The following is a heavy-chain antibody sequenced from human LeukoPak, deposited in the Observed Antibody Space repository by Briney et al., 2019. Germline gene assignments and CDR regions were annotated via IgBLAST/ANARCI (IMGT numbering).Heavy chain of an antibody. V-gene: IGHV3-30*03. CDR2: ISYDGSNK. CDR1: GFTFNSYG. J-gene: IGHJ6*03. CDR3: ARAHLSSSSTDYLEV. D-gene: IGHD6-6*01. Sequence: GGSLRLSCAASGFTFNSYGMHWVRQVPGKGLEGVALISYDGSNKHYADSVKGRFTISRDNSKNTLYLQMNSLRAEDTAVYYCARAHLSSSSTDYLEVWGKGTTVTVSS.